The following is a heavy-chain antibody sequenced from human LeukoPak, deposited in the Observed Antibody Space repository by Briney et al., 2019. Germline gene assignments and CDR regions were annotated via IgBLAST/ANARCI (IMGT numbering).Heavy chain of an antibody. CDR3: ARETPRYYYDSSGQFDY. V-gene: IGHV3-21*01. CDR1: GFTFSSYA. Sequence: PGGSLRLSCAASGFTFSSYAMSWVRQAPGKGLEWVSSISSSSSYIYYADSVKGRFTISRDNAKNSLYLQMNSLRAEDTAVYYCARETPRYYYDSSGQFDYWGQGTLVTVSS. CDR2: ISSSSSYI. J-gene: IGHJ4*02. D-gene: IGHD3-22*01.